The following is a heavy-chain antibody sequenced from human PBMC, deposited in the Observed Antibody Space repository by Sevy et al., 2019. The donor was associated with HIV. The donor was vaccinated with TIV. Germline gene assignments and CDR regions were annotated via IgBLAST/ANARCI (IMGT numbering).Heavy chain of an antibody. Sequence: GGSLRLSCAASGFTFSTYSMNWVRQAPGKGLEWVSSISSRSSHIYYADSVKGRFTVSRDNAKNSVYLQMNSLRAEDTAMYYCTRARGCVAASGDYWGQGTLVTVSS. J-gene: IGHJ4*02. D-gene: IGHD6-13*01. V-gene: IGHV3-21*06. CDR2: ISSRSSHI. CDR3: TRARGCVAASGDY. CDR1: GFTFSTYS.